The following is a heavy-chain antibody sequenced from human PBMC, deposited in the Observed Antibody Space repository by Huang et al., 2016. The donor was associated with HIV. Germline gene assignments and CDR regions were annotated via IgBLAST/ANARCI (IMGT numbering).Heavy chain of an antibody. CDR3: AKNGRDSRRYYHYVDV. D-gene: IGHD6-13*01. Sequence: EVLLLESGGGFVQPGGSLRLSCAASGFAFSDSAMSWVRQAPGTGLECVSGIPGTGGTTFHADSVKGRFTISRDNSKNTLYLQMNSLRRDDTAVYYCAKNGRDSRRYYHYVDVWGKGTTVTVSS. CDR2: IPGTGGTT. V-gene: IGHV3-23*01. J-gene: IGHJ6*03. CDR1: GFAFSDSA.